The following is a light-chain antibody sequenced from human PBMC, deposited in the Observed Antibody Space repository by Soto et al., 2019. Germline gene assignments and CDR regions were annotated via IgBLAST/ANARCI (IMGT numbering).Light chain of an antibody. V-gene: IGKV3-20*01. Sequence: EIVLTQSPGTLSLSPGERATLSCRASQSVGWNYVAWYQQKPGQAPRLLIFAASGRVTGIPDRFSGSGSGTDFTLTITRLEPEDFALYFCQQYGSSPPYTFGQGTTLEIK. J-gene: IGKJ2*01. CDR2: AAS. CDR3: QQYGSSPPYT. CDR1: QSVGWNY.